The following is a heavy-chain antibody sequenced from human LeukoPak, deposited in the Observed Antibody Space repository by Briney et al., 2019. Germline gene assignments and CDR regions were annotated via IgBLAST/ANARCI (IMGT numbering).Heavy chain of an antibody. CDR3: TRGSGYDSSVDY. CDR1: GFTFGDYA. D-gene: IGHD3-22*01. J-gene: IGHJ4*02. CDR2: IRSKAYGGTT. V-gene: IGHV3-49*03. Sequence: PGGSLRLSCTASGFTFGDYAMSWFRQAPGKGLEWVGFIRSKAYGGTTEYAASVKSRFTISRDDSKSIAYLQMNSLKTEDTAVYYCTRGSGYDSSVDYWGQGTLVTVSS.